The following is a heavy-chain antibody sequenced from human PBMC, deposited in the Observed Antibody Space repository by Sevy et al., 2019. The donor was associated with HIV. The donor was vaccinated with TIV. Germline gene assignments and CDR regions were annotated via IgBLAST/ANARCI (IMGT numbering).Heavy chain of an antibody. CDR2: INHSGST. Sequence: SENLSLTCAVYGGSFSGYYWSWIRQPPGKGLEWIGEINHSGSTNYNPSLKSRVTISVDTSKNQFSLKLSSVTAADTAVYYCARGGELNCSSTRCYGPPTSNWGHGTLVTVSS. J-gene: IGHJ4*01. CDR3: ARGGELNCSSTRCYGPPTSN. V-gene: IGHV4-34*01. D-gene: IGHD2-2*01. CDR1: GGSFSGYY.